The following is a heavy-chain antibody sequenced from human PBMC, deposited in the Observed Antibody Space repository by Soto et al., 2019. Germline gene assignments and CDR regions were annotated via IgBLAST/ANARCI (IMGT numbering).Heavy chain of an antibody. D-gene: IGHD1-26*01. J-gene: IGHJ6*02. CDR3: ARVPSSGSYRSYYYYGMDV. CDR2: ITSSSDTI. CDR1: GFTFRTYS. V-gene: IGHV3-48*02. Sequence: EVQLVESGGGLVQPGGSLRLSCAASGFTFRTYSMNWVRQAPGKGLEWVSYITSSSDTIYYGDSVQGRFTISRDNARNSLYLQVNSLRDEDTAVYYWARVPSSGSYRSYYYYGMDVWGQGTTVTVSS.